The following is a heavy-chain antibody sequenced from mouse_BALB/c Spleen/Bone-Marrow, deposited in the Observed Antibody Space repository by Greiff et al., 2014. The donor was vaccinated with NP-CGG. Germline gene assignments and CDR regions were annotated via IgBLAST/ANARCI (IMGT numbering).Heavy chain of an antibody. CDR3: TRLYVSTYVAYGMDN. J-gene: IGHJ4*01. CDR1: GYTFTSYW. V-gene: IGHV1-69*02. D-gene: IGHD1-1*01. Sequence: QVQLQQSGAELVRPGASVKLSCKASGYTFTSYWINWVKQRPGQGLEWIGNIYPSDSYTNYNQKFKDKATLTVDKSLSTAYMQLSSPTSEASAFYYCTRLYVSTYVAYGMDNWGQGTSATVP. CDR2: IYPSDSYT.